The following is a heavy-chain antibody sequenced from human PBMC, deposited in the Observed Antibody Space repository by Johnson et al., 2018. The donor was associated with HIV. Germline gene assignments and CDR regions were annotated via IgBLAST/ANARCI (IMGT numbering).Heavy chain of an antibody. CDR1: GFTFSIYG. CDR2: IRYDGSNK. V-gene: IGHV3-30*02. D-gene: IGHD6-13*01. J-gene: IGHJ3*02. CDR3: AKEEAAGRYDACDI. Sequence: QVQLVESGGGVVQPGGSLRLSCAASGFTFSIYGMHWVRQAPGKGLEWVAFIRYDGSNKYYADSVKGRFTISRDNAKNSLYLQMNSMRAEDTALYYCAKEEAAGRYDACDIGGQGTMVTVSS.